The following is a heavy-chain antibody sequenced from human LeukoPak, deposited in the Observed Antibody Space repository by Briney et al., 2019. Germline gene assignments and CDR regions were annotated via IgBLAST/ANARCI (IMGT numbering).Heavy chain of an antibody. J-gene: IGHJ4*02. V-gene: IGHV4-59*01. CDR1: GGSISSYY. Sequence: SETLSLTCTVSGGSISSYYRSWIRQPPGKGLEWIGYIYYSGSTNYNPSLKSRVTISVDTSKNQFSLKLSSVTAADTAVYYCASGMNNWNFDYWGQGTLVTVSS. CDR3: ASGMNNWNFDY. D-gene: IGHD1-20*01. CDR2: IYYSGST.